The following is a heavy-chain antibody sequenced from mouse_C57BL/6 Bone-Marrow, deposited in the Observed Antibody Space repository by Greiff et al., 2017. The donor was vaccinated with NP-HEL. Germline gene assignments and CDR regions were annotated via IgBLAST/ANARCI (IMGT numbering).Heavy chain of an antibody. D-gene: IGHD1-1*01. CDR2: INPNNGGT. V-gene: IGHV1-26*01. Sequence: VQLKQSGPELVKPGASVKISCKASGYTFTDYYMNWVKQSHGKSLEWIGDINPNNGGTSYNQKFKGKATLTVDKSSSTAYMELRSLTSEDSAVYYCARVVAPLYWYFDVWGTGTTVTVSS. J-gene: IGHJ1*03. CDR1: GYTFTDYY. CDR3: ARVVAPLYWYFDV.